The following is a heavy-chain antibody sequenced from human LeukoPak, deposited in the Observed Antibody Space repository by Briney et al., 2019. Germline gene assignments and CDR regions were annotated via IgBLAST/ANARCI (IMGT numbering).Heavy chain of an antibody. CDR2: ISGSGGST. V-gene: IGHV3-23*01. CDR1: GFTFSSYA. D-gene: IGHD5-12*01. Sequence: GGSLRLSCAASGFTFSSYAMSWVRQAPGKGLEWVSAISGSGGSTYYADSVKGRFTISRDNSKNTLCLQMNSLRAEDTAVYYCAKNLVGGYDGTDYWGQGTLVTVSS. CDR3: AKNLVGGYDGTDY. J-gene: IGHJ4*02.